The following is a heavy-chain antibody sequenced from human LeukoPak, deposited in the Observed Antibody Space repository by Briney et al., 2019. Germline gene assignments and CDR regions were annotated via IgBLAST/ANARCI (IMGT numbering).Heavy chain of an antibody. Sequence: GESLKISCQGSGYTFTNYWIGWVRQMPGKGLEWMGIIHPGDSDTRYSPSFQGQVTISADKSISTVYLQWSGLKASDTGIYYCARHSQAVGGLFDYWGQGTLVTVSS. V-gene: IGHV5-51*01. CDR2: IHPGDSDT. CDR1: GYTFTNYW. J-gene: IGHJ4*02. D-gene: IGHD6-19*01. CDR3: ARHSQAVGGLFDY.